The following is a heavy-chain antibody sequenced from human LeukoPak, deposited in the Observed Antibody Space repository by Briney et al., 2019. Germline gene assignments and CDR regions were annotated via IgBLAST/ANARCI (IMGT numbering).Heavy chain of an antibody. CDR2: INADGSTA. J-gene: IGHJ4*02. V-gene: IGHV3-74*01. CDR1: GFTFGNSW. Sequence: PGGSLRLSCAASGFTFGNSWVHWVRQAPGKGLVWVSLINADGSTATYADSVKGRFTISRDNARNTLSLQMNSLTIEDTAVYYCAKDSDSYLDTWGQGTLVTVSS. CDR3: AKDSDSYLDT. D-gene: IGHD5-18*01.